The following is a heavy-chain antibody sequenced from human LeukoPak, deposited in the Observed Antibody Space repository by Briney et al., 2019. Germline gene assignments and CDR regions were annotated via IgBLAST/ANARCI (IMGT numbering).Heavy chain of an antibody. CDR1: GFTFSSYG. CDR3: AKSHPGGTMIVVVTTGNDY. Sequence: SGGSLRLSCAASGFTFSSYGMHWVRQAPGKGLEWVAFIRYDGSNKYYADSVKGRFTISRDNSKNTLYLQMNSLRAEDTAVYYCAKSHPGGTMIVVVTTGNDYWGQGTLVTVSS. D-gene: IGHD3-22*01. CDR2: IRYDGSNK. V-gene: IGHV3-30*02. J-gene: IGHJ4*02.